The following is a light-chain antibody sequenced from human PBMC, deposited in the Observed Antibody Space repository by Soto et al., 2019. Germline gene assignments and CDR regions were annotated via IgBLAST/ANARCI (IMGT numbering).Light chain of an antibody. V-gene: IGKV3-20*01. CDR1: QSVSSSY. CDR2: GAC. Sequence: EIVLTQSPGTLSLSPGERATLSCRASQSVSSSYLAWYQQKPGQAPRLLIYGACSRATGIPDRFSGSGSGTDFTLTISRLEPEEFAVYYCQRYGSFPYTFGEGTKLEIK. J-gene: IGKJ2*01. CDR3: QRYGSFPYT.